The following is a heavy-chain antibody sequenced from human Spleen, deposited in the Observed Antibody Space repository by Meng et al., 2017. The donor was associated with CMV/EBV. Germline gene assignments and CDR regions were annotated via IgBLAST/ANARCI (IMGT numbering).Heavy chain of an antibody. J-gene: IGHJ4*02. CDR3: ARVSGSYYLTQ. Sequence: SCAASGFTFSSYGMHWVRQAPGKGLEWVAVIWYDGSNTYYADSVKGRFTISRDNSKNTLYLQMNSLRVEDTAVYYCARVSGSYYLTQWGQGTLVTVSS. D-gene: IGHD1-26*01. CDR1: GFTFSSYG. CDR2: IWYDGSNT. V-gene: IGHV3-33*01.